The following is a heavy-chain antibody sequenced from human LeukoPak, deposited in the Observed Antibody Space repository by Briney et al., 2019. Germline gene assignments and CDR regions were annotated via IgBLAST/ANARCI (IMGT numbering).Heavy chain of an antibody. CDR2: ISYDGSNK. J-gene: IGHJ6*02. V-gene: IGHV3-30*18. CDR3: AKVLQYSSSKIHYYYYYGMDV. Sequence: GGSLRLSCAASGFTFSSYGMHWVRQAPGKGLEWVAVISYDGSNKYYADSAKGRFTISRDNSKNTLYLQMNSLRAEDTAVYYCAKVLQYSSSKIHYYYYYGMDVWGQGTTVTVSS. D-gene: IGHD6-6*01. CDR1: GFTFSSYG.